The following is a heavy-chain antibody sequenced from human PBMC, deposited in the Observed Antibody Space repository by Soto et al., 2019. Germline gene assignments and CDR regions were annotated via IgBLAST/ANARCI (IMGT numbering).Heavy chain of an antibody. CDR1: GFIVISKY. CDR3: TTYTGYGMDV. Sequence: EVQMVETGGGLSQPGGSLRLSGAVSGFIVISKYITWVRQAPGKGLEWVSVIYTGGSTHYADSARGRFTISRDSSKNTLYLQMNSLRAEDAAVYYCTTYTGYGMDVWGQGTTVTVSS. D-gene: IGHD3-16*01. J-gene: IGHJ6*02. V-gene: IGHV3-53*02. CDR2: IYTGGST.